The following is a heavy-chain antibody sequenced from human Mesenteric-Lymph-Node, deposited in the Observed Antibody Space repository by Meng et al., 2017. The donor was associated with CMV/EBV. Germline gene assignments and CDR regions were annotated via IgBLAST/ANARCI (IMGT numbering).Heavy chain of an antibody. D-gene: IGHD5-12*01. V-gene: IGHV3-30-3*01. J-gene: IGHJ4*02. Sequence: SCKASGGTFSSYAMHWVRQAPGKGLEWVAVISYDGSNKYYADSVKGRFTISRDNSKNTLYLQMNSLRAEDTAVYYCARGGRGYSGYDHDYWGQGTLVTVSS. CDR1: GGTFSSYA. CDR2: ISYDGSNK. CDR3: ARGGRGYSGYDHDY.